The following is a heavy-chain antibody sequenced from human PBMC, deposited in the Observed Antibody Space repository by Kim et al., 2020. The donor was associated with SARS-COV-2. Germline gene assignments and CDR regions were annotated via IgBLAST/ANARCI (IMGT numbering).Heavy chain of an antibody. D-gene: IGHD6-13*01. J-gene: IGHJ5*02. V-gene: IGHV4-39*07. CDR3: ARGIAAAWGVGNWFDP. CDR1: GGSISSSSYY. CDR2: IYYSGST. Sequence: SETLSLTCTVSGGSISSSSYYWGWIRQPPGKGLEWIGSIYYSGSTYYNPSLKSRVTISVDTSKNQFSLKLSSVTAADTAVYYCARGIAAAWGVGNWFDPWGQGTLVTVSS.